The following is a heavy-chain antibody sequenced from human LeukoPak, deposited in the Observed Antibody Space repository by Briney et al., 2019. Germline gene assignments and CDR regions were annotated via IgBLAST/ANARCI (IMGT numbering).Heavy chain of an antibody. V-gene: IGHV2-5*01. CDR3: AHRYYDFWSGTAAEYFQP. D-gene: IGHD3-3*01. Sequence: SGPTLVKPTQTLTLTCTFSGFSLSTRGVGVGWIRQPPGKALEWLALIYWNDEKRYSPSLKSRLTITRDTSKNQVVLTMTNMDPVDTATYYCAHRYYDFWSGTAAEYFQPWGQGTLVTVSS. J-gene: IGHJ1*01. CDR1: GFSLSTRGVG. CDR2: IYWNDEK.